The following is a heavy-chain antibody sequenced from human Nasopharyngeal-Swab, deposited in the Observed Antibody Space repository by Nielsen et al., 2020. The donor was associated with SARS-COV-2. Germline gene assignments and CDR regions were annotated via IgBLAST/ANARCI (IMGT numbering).Heavy chain of an antibody. Sequence: GESLKISCQGSGSSFTSYWSGRVRQMPGKGLEWMGIIYPGDSDTRYSPSFQGQVTISADKSISTAYLQWSSLKASDTAMYYCARLRQQLVIGAFDIWGQGTLVTVSS. CDR2: IYPGDSDT. CDR3: ARLRQQLVIGAFDI. CDR1: GSSFTSYW. D-gene: IGHD6-13*01. J-gene: IGHJ3*02. V-gene: IGHV5-51*01.